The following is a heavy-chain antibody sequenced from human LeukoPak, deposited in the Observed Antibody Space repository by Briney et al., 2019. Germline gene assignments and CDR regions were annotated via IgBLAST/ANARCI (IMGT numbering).Heavy chain of an antibody. Sequence: GSLRLSCAASGFTFSSYSMNWVRQAPGKGLEWVSSISSSSSYIYYADSVKGRFTISRDNAKNSLYLQMNSLRAEDTAVYYCARVLELAAAGTGFDPWGQGTLVTVSS. CDR1: GFTFSSYS. CDR2: ISSSSSYI. V-gene: IGHV3-21*01. D-gene: IGHD6-13*01. CDR3: ARVLELAAAGTGFDP. J-gene: IGHJ5*02.